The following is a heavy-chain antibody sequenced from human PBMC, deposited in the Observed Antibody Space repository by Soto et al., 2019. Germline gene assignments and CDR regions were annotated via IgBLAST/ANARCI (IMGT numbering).Heavy chain of an antibody. CDR3: ARVEGANWFDP. CDR2: IYYSGST. CDR1: GGSVSSGSYY. Sequence: SETLSLTCTVSGGSVSSGSYYWSWIRQPPGKGLEWIGYIYYSGSTNYNPSLKSRVTISVDTSKNQFSLKLSSVTAADTAVYYCARVEGANWFDPWGQGTLVTVSS. J-gene: IGHJ5*02. D-gene: IGHD2-15*01. V-gene: IGHV4-61*01.